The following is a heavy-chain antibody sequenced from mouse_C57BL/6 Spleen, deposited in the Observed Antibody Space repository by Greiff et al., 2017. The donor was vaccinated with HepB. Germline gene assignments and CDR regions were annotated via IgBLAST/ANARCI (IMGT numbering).Heavy chain of an antibody. J-gene: IGHJ2*01. V-gene: IGHV5-16*01. Sequence: EVKLVESEGGLVQPGSSMKLSCTASGFTFSDYYMAWVRQVPEKGLEWVANINYDGSSTYYLDSLKSRFIISRDNAKNILYLQMSSLKSEDTATYYCARERPIYYGNDYFDYWGQGTTLTVSS. CDR3: ARERPIYYGNDYFDY. CDR2: INYDGSST. D-gene: IGHD2-1*01. CDR1: GFTFSDYY.